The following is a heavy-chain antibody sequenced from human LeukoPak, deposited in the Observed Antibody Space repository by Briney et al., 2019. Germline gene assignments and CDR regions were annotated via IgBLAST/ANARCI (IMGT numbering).Heavy chain of an antibody. Sequence: GGSLRLSCAASGFTFSSYAMSWVRQAPGKGLEWVSAISDSGGSTYYADSVKGRFTISRDNSKNTLYLQMNSLRAEDTAVCYCAKDPTYDFWSGYYFDYWGQGTLVTVSS. CDR2: ISDSGGST. V-gene: IGHV3-23*01. D-gene: IGHD3-3*01. CDR3: AKDPTYDFWSGYYFDY. J-gene: IGHJ4*02. CDR1: GFTFSSYA.